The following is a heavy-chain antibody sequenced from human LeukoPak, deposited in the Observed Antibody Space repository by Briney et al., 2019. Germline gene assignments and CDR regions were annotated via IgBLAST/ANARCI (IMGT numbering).Heavy chain of an antibody. Sequence: SETLSLTCAVSGYSISSGYYWGWIRQPPGKRLEWIGSIYHSGSTYYNPSLKSRVTISVDTSKNQFSLKLSSVTAADTAVYYCTGGPVAVTHRFDYWGQGTLVTVSS. CDR2: IYHSGST. CDR1: GYSISSGYY. V-gene: IGHV4-38-2*01. J-gene: IGHJ4*02. CDR3: TGGPVAVTHRFDY. D-gene: IGHD4-17*01.